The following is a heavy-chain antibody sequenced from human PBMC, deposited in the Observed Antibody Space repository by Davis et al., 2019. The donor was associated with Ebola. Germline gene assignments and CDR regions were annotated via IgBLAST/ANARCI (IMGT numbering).Heavy chain of an antibody. V-gene: IGHV6-1*01. CDR2: TYYNSKWYN. J-gene: IGHJ4*02. Sequence: HSQTLSLTCAISGDSVSGNNGAWNWIRQSPSRGLEWLGRTYYNSKWYNDYAVSVKSRTTINPDTSKNLLSLHLNSVTPEDTAVYYCARGWLRSGFDYWGQGNLVTVSS. CDR1: GDSVSGNNGA. CDR3: ARGWLRSGFDY. D-gene: IGHD5-12*01.